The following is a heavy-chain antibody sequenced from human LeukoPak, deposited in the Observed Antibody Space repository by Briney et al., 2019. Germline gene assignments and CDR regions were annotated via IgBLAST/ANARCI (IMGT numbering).Heavy chain of an antibody. Sequence: PGGSLRLSCAASGFTFSSFWMSWVRQAPGKGLEWVANIKQDGSEKYYVDSVKGRFTISRDNAKNSLYLQMNSLRAEDTAVYYCARDYYDSSGSPSAFDIWGQGTMVTVSS. V-gene: IGHV3-7*01. CDR2: IKQDGSEK. J-gene: IGHJ3*02. CDR3: ARDYYDSSGSPSAFDI. D-gene: IGHD3-22*01. CDR1: GFTFSSFW.